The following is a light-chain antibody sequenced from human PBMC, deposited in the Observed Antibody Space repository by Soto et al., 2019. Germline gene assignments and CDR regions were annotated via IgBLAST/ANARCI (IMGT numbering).Light chain of an antibody. Sequence: QPVLTQSPSASASLGASVKVTCTLSSGHRSYAIAWLQKQPGMGPRYLMDLNNDASHTKRDGIPDRFSGSSSGADRYRIISSLQSEDEADYYCQTCGTGFQCLGGGTKQTLL. J-gene: IGLJ2*01. CDR2: LNNDASH. CDR1: SGHRSYA. CDR3: QTCGTGFQC. V-gene: IGLV4-69*01.